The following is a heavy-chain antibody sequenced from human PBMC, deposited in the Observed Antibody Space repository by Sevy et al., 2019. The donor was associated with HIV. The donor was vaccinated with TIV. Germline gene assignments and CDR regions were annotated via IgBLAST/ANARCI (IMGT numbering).Heavy chain of an antibody. CDR1: GLTLSSCG. D-gene: IGHD3-9*01. V-gene: IGHV3-30*18. Sequence: GESLKISCAASGLTLSSCGMHWARQAPGKGLEWVAVISYDGSNKYYAESVKGRFTISRDTSKNTLYLQMNSLRAEDTAVYYCAKDFTGFDGMDVWGQGTTVTVSS. J-gene: IGHJ6*02. CDR2: ISYDGSNK. CDR3: AKDFTGFDGMDV.